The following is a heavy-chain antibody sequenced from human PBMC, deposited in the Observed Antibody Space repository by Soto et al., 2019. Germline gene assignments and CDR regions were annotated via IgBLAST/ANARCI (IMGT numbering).Heavy chain of an antibody. V-gene: IGHV1-3*01. J-gene: IGHJ4*02. CDR2: INVGNGNT. CDR3: AREYSSGWVN. D-gene: IGHD6-19*01. Sequence: QVQLVQSGAEVKKPGASVKVSCKTSGYTFTSFPIHWLRQAPGHWLEWMGCINVGNGNTKYSQKFQGRVSMPRDTSASTAYMELSSLRSEDTAVYFCAREYSSGWVNWGQGTQVSVSS. CDR1: GYTFTSFP.